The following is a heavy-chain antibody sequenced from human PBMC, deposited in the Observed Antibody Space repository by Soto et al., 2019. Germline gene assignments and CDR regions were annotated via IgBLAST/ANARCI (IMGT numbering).Heavy chain of an antibody. CDR2: IYYSGST. CDR3: ARDRPTQGMDV. V-gene: IGHV4-59*01. J-gene: IGHJ6*02. Sequence: QVQLQESGPGLVKPSETLSLTCTVSGGSISSYYWSWIRQPPGKGLEWIGYIYYSGSTNYNPSLKSRVTISVDTSKNQFSLKLSSVTAADTAVYYCARDRPTQGMDVWGQGTTVTVSS. CDR1: GGSISSYY.